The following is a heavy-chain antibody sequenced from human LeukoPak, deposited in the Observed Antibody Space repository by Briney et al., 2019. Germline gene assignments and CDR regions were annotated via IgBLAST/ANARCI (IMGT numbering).Heavy chain of an antibody. Sequence: GASVKVSCKASGYTFTDYYMHWVRQAPGQGFEWMGWINPNSGDTNYAQEFQGRVTMTRDTSISTAHMELSRLRSDDTAVYYCARANFLYCSSTTCLFDYWGQGTLVIVSS. CDR2: INPNSGDT. D-gene: IGHD2-2*01. V-gene: IGHV1-2*02. CDR3: ARANFLYCSSTTCLFDY. J-gene: IGHJ4*02. CDR1: GYTFTDYY.